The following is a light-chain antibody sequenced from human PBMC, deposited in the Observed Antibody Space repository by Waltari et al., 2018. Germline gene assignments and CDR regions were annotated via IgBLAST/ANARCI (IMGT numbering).Light chain of an antibody. Sequence: QSVLTQPPSVSEAPRQRVTISCSGSNSNIGNNAVNWYQQLPGKAPNLLSYYDVLLPSGVSDRFSGSKSGTSASLAISGLQSEDEADYYCAAWDDSLNGVVFGGGTKLTVL. V-gene: IGLV1-36*01. CDR2: YDV. J-gene: IGLJ2*01. CDR3: AAWDDSLNGVV. CDR1: NSNIGNNA.